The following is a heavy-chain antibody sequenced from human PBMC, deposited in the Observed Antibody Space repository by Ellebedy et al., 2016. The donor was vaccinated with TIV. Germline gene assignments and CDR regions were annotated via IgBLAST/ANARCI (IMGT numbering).Heavy chain of an antibody. D-gene: IGHD3-22*01. J-gene: IGHJ4*02. CDR3: ARGERIGGYFPFYFDS. Sequence: PGGSLRLSCKASGYSFSNYWIGWVRQMPGKGLEWMGIIFPDDSDTRYNPSFQGQVTISADKSINTAYLQWSSLKASDSAMYYCARGERIGGYFPFYFDSWGQGTLVTVSS. V-gene: IGHV5-51*01. CDR2: IFPDDSDT. CDR1: GYSFSNYW.